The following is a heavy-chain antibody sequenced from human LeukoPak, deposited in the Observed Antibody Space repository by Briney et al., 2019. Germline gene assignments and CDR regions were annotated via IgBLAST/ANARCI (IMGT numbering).Heavy chain of an antibody. J-gene: IGHJ4*02. D-gene: IGHD4-17*01. CDR1: GYSISSGYY. V-gene: IGHV4-38-2*01. CDR2: IFHSGST. CDR3: ARRNDYGDYGGFDY. Sequence: SETLSLTCAVSGYSISSGYYWGWIRQPPGNGLEWIANIFHSGSTHYNPSLKSRVTISVDTSKNQFSLKLTSVTAADTAIYYCARRNDYGDYGGFDYWGQGTLVTVSS.